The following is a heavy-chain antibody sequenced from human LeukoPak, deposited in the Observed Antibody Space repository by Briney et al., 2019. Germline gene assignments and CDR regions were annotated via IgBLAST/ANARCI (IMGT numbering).Heavy chain of an antibody. V-gene: IGHV3-23*01. CDR2: ISGSGGST. CDR3: AKDGGITMIVVVGPFV. Sequence: GGSLRLSCAASGFAFSSYAMNWVRQAPGKGLQWVSAISGSGGSTYYADSVKGRFTISRDNSKNTLYLQMNSLRAEDTAVYYCAKDGGITMIVVVGPFVWGQGTLVTVSS. J-gene: IGHJ4*02. CDR1: GFAFSSYA. D-gene: IGHD3-22*01.